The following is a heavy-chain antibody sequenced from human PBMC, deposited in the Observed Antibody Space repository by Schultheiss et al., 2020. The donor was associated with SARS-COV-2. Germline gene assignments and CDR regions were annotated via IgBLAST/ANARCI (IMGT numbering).Heavy chain of an antibody. D-gene: IGHD6-19*01. V-gene: IGHV3-23*01. Sequence: GGSLRLSCAASGFTFSSYSMNWVRQAPGKGLEWVSGISASGGDTYYADSVKGRFTISRDNSKNTLYLQMNSLRAEDTAVYYCAKAPSIGWDWFDPWGQGTLVTVSS. CDR2: ISASGGDT. J-gene: IGHJ5*02. CDR1: GFTFSSYS. CDR3: AKAPSIGWDWFDP.